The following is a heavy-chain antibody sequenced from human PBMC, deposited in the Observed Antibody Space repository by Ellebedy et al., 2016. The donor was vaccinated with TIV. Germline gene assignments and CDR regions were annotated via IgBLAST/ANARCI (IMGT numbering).Heavy chain of an antibody. J-gene: IGHJ4*02. CDR3: ARETRGWGLVRGEEDFDY. Sequence: GGSLRLSXAASGFTFSSYSMNWVRQAPGKGLEWVSSISSSSSYIYYADSVKGRFTISRDNAKNSLYLQMNSLRAEDTAVYYCARETRGWGLVRGEEDFDYWGQGTLVTVSS. CDR2: ISSSSSYI. CDR1: GFTFSSYS. D-gene: IGHD3-10*01. V-gene: IGHV3-21*01.